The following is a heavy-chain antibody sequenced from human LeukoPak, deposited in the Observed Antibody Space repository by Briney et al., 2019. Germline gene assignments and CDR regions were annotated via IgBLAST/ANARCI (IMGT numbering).Heavy chain of an antibody. CDR1: GGSISYYY. CDR2: IYTSGRT. CDR3: ARQPLRYCRGGSCYGNDY. J-gene: IGHJ4*02. V-gene: IGHV4-4*07. D-gene: IGHD2-15*01. Sequence: SETLSLTCAVSGGSISYYYWNWIRQPAGKGLEWIGRIYTSGRTYYNPSLKSRVSMSVDTSKNQFSLKLSSVTAADTAVYYCARQPLRYCRGGSCYGNDYWGQGTLVTVSS.